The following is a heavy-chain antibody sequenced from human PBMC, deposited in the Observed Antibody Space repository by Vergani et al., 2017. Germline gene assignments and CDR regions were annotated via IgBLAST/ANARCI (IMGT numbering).Heavy chain of an antibody. CDR3: AGGFVVVAKGYYFDY. CDR2: INPSGGST. V-gene: IGHV1-46*01. CDR1: GYTFTSYY. D-gene: IGHD2-2*01. Sequence: QVQLVQSGAEVKKPGSSVKVSCKASGYTFTSYYMHWVRQAPGQGLEWMGIINPSGGSTSYAQKFQGRVTMTRDTSTSTVYMELSSLRSEDTAVYYCAGGFVVVAKGYYFDYWGQGTLVTVSS. J-gene: IGHJ4*02.